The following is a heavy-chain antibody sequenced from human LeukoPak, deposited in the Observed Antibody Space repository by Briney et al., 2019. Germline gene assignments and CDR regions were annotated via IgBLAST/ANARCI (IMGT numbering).Heavy chain of an antibody. D-gene: IGHD3-3*01. CDR3: ARGTIFGVVIADY. V-gene: IGHV4-34*01. CDR2: INHSRTT. Sequence: SETLSLTCTVYGGSFSGYYWSWIRQPPGKGLEWIGEINHSRTTNYNPSLKSRVTISVDTSKNQFSLKLSSVTAADTAVYYCARGTIFGVVIADYWGQGTLVTVSS. J-gene: IGHJ4*02. CDR1: GGSFSGYY.